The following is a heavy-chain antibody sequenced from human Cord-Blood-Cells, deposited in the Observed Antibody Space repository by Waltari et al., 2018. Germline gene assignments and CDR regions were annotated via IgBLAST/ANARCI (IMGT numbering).Heavy chain of an antibody. CDR3: ASGRDFDY. CDR1: GYTFTSYD. V-gene: IGHV1-8*01. CDR2: RKGNSGNT. J-gene: IGHJ4*02. Sequence: QVQPVQSGAEVKKPGASVKVSCKASGYTFTSYDINWVRQATGQGLEWMGWRKGNSGNTGYAQKFQGRVTMTRNTTISTADMELSRLRCKDTAVYYCASGRDFDYWGQGTLVTVCS.